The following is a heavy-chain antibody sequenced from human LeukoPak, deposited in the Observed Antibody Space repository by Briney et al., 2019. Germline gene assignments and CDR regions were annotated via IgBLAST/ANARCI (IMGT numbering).Heavy chain of an antibody. CDR3: ARVPSGGDYRFDY. Sequence: PSETLSLTCTVSGSSVSSGSYYWSWIRQPPGKGLEWIGYIYYSGSTNYNPSLKSRVTISVDTSKNQFSLKLSSVTAADTAVYYCARVPSGGDYRFDYWGQGTLVTVSS. V-gene: IGHV4-61*01. J-gene: IGHJ4*02. CDR1: GSSVSSGSYY. D-gene: IGHD4-17*01. CDR2: IYYSGST.